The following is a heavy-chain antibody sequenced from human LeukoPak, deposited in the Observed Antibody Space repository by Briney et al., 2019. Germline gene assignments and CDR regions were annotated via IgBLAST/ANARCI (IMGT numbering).Heavy chain of an antibody. J-gene: IGHJ4*02. CDR3: ARNYYDSSGYYGPFDY. D-gene: IGHD3-22*01. CDR2: ISSNGGST. CDR1: GFTFSNYA. Sequence: GGSLRLSCAVSGFTFSNYAMHWVRQAPGKGLEYVSTISSNGGSTYYANSVKGRFTISRDNSKNTLYLQMGSLRAEDMAVYYCARNYYDSSGYYGPFDYWGQGTLVTVSS. V-gene: IGHV3-64*01.